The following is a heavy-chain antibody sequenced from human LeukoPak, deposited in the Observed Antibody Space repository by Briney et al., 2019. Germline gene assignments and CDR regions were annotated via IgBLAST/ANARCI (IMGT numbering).Heavy chain of an antibody. CDR3: TTDYVWGSYRSVDY. V-gene: IGHV3-23*01. J-gene: IGHJ4*02. D-gene: IGHD3-16*02. CDR2: ISGSGGST. Sequence: GGSLRLSCAASGFTFSSYAMSWVRQAPGKGLEWVSAISGSGGSTYYADSVKGRFTISRDNSKNTLYLQMNSLRAEDTAVYYCTTDYVWGSYRSVDYWGQGTLVTVSS. CDR1: GFTFSSYA.